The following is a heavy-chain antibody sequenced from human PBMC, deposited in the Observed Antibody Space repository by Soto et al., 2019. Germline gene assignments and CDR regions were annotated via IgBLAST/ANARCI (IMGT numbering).Heavy chain of an antibody. CDR3: ARPIAAAGTPLNYWYFDL. Sequence: EVQLVQSGAEVKKPGESLRISCKGSGYSFTSYWISWVRQMPGKGLEWMGRIDPSDSYTNYSPSFQVHVTISADKSISTAYLQWSSLKASDTAMYYCARPIAAAGTPLNYWYFDLWGRGTLVTVSS. CDR1: GYSFTSYW. CDR2: IDPSDSYT. D-gene: IGHD6-13*01. V-gene: IGHV5-10-1*03. J-gene: IGHJ2*01.